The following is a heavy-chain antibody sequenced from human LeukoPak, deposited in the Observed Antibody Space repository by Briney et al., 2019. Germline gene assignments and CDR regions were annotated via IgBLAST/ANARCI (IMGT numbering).Heavy chain of an antibody. CDR1: VFTLSDYA. Sequence: GGSLRLSCAASVFTLSDYAMNWVRQAPGKGLEWVSYITSSSGTIYYADSVKGRFTISRDNAENSLYLQMNSLRDEDTAVYYCAGGVGVTDYWGQGTLVTVSS. V-gene: IGHV3-48*02. CDR2: ITSSSGTI. CDR3: AGGVGVTDY. D-gene: IGHD1-26*01. J-gene: IGHJ4*02.